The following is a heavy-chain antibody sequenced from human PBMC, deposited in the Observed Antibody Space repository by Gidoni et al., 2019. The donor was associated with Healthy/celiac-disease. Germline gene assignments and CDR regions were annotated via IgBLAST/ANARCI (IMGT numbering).Heavy chain of an antibody. CDR1: GFTFGDYA. J-gene: IGHJ4*02. Sequence: EVQLVESGGGLVQPGRSLRLPCTASGFTFGDYAISWFGQAPGKGLEWVGFIRSKAYGGTTEYAASVKGRFTISRDDSKSIAYLQMNSLKTEDTAVYYCTRALEVWELSVPFGRSSAYFDYWGQGTLVTVSS. CDR3: TRALEVWELSVPFGRSSAYFDY. D-gene: IGHD1-26*01. CDR2: IRSKAYGGTT. V-gene: IGHV3-49*03.